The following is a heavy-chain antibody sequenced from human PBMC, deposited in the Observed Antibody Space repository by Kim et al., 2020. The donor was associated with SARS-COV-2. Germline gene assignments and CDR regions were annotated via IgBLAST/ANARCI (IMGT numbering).Heavy chain of an antibody. CDR1: GFTFDDYT. Sequence: GGSLRLSCAASGFTFDDYTMHWVRQAPGKGLEWVSLISWDGGSTYYADSVKGRFTISRDNSKNSLYLQMNSLRTEDTALYYCAKDMKRWSIVGATTPLIDYWGQGTLVTVSS. J-gene: IGHJ4*02. CDR2: ISWDGGST. V-gene: IGHV3-43*01. D-gene: IGHD1-26*01. CDR3: AKDMKRWSIVGATTPLIDY.